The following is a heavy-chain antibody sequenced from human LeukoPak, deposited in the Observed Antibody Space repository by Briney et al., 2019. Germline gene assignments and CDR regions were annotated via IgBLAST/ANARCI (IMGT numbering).Heavy chain of an antibody. D-gene: IGHD3-10*01. Sequence: GASVKVSCKASGYTFTSYGISWVRQAPGQGLEWMGWISAYNGNTNYAQKLQGRVTMTTDTSTSTAYMEPRSLRSDDTAVYYCARVHPAPDFGDSDYWGQGTLVTVSS. CDR1: GYTFTSYG. V-gene: IGHV1-18*01. CDR2: ISAYNGNT. J-gene: IGHJ4*02. CDR3: ARVHPAPDFGDSDY.